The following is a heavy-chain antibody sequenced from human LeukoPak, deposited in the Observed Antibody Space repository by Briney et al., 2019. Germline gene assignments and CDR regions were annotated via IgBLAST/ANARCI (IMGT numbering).Heavy chain of an antibody. J-gene: IGHJ6*02. CDR3: ARQKPYYDSSGYSGGPLCLDV. D-gene: IGHD3-22*01. Sequence: KPSETLSLTCTVSGGSISSSSYYWGWIRQPPGKGLEWIGSIYYSGSTYYNPSLKSRVTISVDTSKNQFSLKLSSVTAADTAVYYCARQKPYYDSSGYSGGPLCLDVWGQGTTVTVSS. CDR2: IYYSGST. CDR1: GGSISSSSYY. V-gene: IGHV4-39*01.